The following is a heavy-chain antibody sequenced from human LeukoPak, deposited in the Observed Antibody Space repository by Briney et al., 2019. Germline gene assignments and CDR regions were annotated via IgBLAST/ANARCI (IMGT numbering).Heavy chain of an antibody. Sequence: GGSLRLSCVASGLTFSSYAMTWVRQAPGMGLEWVSGVTGSGADTYYADSVKGRFTVSRDNSKNTLYLQMNSLRVEDTAVYYCARAPSWGQGTLVTVSS. J-gene: IGHJ4*02. CDR2: VTGSGADT. CDR1: GLTFSSYA. CDR3: ARAPS. V-gene: IGHV3-23*01.